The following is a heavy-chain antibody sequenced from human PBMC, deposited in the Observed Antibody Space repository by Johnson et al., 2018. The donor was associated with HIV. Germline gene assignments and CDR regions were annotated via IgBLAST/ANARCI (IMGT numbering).Heavy chain of an antibody. CDR2: IWYDGSNK. J-gene: IGHJ3*02. CDR3: AKTLSPVSPDAFDI. CDR1: GFTFSSYG. Sequence: QVQLVESGGGVVQPGRSLRLSCAASGFTFSSYGMHWVRQAPGKGLEWVAVIWYDGSNKYYADSVKGRFTISRDNSKNTLHLQMNSLRAEDTAVYYCAKTLSPVSPDAFDIWGQGTMVTVSS. V-gene: IGHV3-33*06. D-gene: IGHD3-10*01.